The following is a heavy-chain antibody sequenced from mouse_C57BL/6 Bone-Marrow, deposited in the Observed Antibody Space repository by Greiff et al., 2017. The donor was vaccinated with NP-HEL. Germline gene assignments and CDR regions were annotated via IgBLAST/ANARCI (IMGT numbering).Heavy chain of an antibody. CDR1: GYTFTSYD. V-gene: IGHV1-85*01. CDR3: AEDGFYDLDY. D-gene: IGHD2-3*01. Sequence: QVQLQQSGPELVKPGASVKLSCKASGYTFTSYDINWVKQRPGQGLEWIGWIYPSDGSTKYNEKFKGKATLTVDTSSSTAYLELHSLPSADSAVYFCAEDGFYDLDYWGQGTTLTVSS. CDR2: IYPSDGST. J-gene: IGHJ2*01.